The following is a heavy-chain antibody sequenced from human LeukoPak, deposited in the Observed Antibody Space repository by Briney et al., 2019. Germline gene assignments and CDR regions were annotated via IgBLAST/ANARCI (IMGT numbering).Heavy chain of an antibody. D-gene: IGHD6-13*01. V-gene: IGHV3-7*01. Sequence: GGSLRLYCAASGFTFNNYWMNWVRQAPGKGLEWVANINEDGSERHYVDSVKGRFTISKDNAKNSLYLQMNSLRAEDTAVYYCARGTQAAAGVDYWGQGTLVIVSS. J-gene: IGHJ4*02. CDR2: INEDGSER. CDR1: GFTFNNYW. CDR3: ARGTQAAAGVDY.